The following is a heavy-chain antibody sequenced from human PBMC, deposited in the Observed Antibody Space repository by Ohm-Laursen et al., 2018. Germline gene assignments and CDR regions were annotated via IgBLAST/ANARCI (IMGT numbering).Heavy chain of an antibody. CDR3: ARDHSTSNRYGWFDP. CDR1: GDSISSGGYY. V-gene: IGHV4-31*03. CDR2: ISYSGIT. J-gene: IGHJ5*02. D-gene: IGHD2-2*01. Sequence: SQTLSLTCTVSGDSISSGGYYWSWIRQHPGKGLEWIGYISYSGITHYNPSLKSRISISVDTSKNHFSLRLSSVTAADTAVYYCARDHSTSNRYGWFDPWGQGTLVTVSS.